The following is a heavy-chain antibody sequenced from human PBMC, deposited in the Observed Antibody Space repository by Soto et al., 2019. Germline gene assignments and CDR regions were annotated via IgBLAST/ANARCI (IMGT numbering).Heavy chain of an antibody. CDR1: GFTFSSYA. V-gene: IGHV3-23*01. J-gene: IGHJ6*02. CDR2: ISGSGGST. CDR3: AKSEHSSSWYSTSYYYYGMDV. Sequence: GGSLRLSCAASGFTFSSYAMSWVRQAPGKGLKWVSAISGSGGSTYYADSVKGRFTISRDNSKNTLYLQMNSLRAEDTAVYYCAKSEHSSSWYSTSYYYYGMDVWGQGTTVTVSS. D-gene: IGHD6-13*01.